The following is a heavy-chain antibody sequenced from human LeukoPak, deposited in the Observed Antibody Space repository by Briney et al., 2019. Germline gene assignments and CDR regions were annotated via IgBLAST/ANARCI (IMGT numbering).Heavy chain of an antibody. V-gene: IGHV4-39*01. Sequence: NPSETLSLTCGVSSGTIRNSHYYWAWVRVPPGKGLEWIGSMYHSGITYYSPSLKSRVSISVDTSKNELLLKMTSVTASDTAVYFCARQGPVGPHDSFDIWGPGTTVTVSS. CDR2: MYHSGIT. CDR3: ARQGPVGPHDSFDI. CDR1: SGTIRNSHYY. J-gene: IGHJ3*02. D-gene: IGHD1-26*01.